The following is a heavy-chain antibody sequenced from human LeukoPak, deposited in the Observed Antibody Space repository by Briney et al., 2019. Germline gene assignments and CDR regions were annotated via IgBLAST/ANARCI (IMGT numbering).Heavy chain of an antibody. CDR3: AKGLLHDPSWFDP. Sequence: GRSLRLSCAASGFTFSSYAMHWVRQAPGKGQEWVAVISYDGSNKYYADSVKGRFTISRDNSKNTLYLQMNSLRAEDTAVYYCAKGLLHDPSWFDPWGQGTLVTVSS. J-gene: IGHJ5*02. CDR1: GFTFSSYA. V-gene: IGHV3-30*04. D-gene: IGHD3-3*01. CDR2: ISYDGSNK.